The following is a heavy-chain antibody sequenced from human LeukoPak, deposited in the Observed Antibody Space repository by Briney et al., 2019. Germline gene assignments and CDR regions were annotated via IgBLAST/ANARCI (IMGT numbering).Heavy chain of an antibody. Sequence: PGGSLRLSCAASGFTVTSNYMSWVRQAPGTGLEWVSVIYSGDNTYYADSVKGRFTISRDSSKNTLYLQMRSLRAEDTAVYYCARGYSSSWYGGADNYFDYWGQGTLVTVSS. V-gene: IGHV3-66*01. D-gene: IGHD6-13*01. CDR3: ARGYSSSWYGGADNYFDY. J-gene: IGHJ4*02. CDR1: GFTVTSNY. CDR2: IYSGDNT.